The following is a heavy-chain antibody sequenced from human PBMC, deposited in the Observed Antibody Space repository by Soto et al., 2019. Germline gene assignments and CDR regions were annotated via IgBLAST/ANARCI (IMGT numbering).Heavy chain of an antibody. D-gene: IGHD3-10*01. CDR3: ARSITMLRGAKYYFDY. CDR2: INAGNGDT. V-gene: IGHV1-3*01. J-gene: IGHJ4*02. CDR1: GYTFTSHS. Sequence: QVQLVQSGGEVKKPGASVKVSCKASGYTFTSHSIHWVRQAPGQRLEWLGWINAGNGDTKYSQKFQGRVTITRDTSASTSYMEMPTLTSEDTALYYCARSITMLRGAKYYFDYWGQGTLVTVSS.